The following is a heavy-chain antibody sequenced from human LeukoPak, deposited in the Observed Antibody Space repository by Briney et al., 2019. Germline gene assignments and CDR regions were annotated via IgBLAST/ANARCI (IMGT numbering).Heavy chain of an antibody. CDR1: GFTFSIYW. V-gene: IGHV3-74*01. J-gene: IGHJ4*02. CDR2: INSHGTST. D-gene: IGHD2-21*02. Sequence: GGSLRLSCAASGFTFSIYWMSWVRQGPGEGLVWVSRINSHGTSTNYADSVKGRFTVSRDNSKNTLYLQMNSLKTEDTAVYYCTREAVTANGYFDYWGQGTLVTVSS. CDR3: TREAVTANGYFDY.